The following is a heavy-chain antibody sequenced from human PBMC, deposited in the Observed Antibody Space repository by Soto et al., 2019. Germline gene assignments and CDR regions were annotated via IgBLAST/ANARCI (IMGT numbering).Heavy chain of an antibody. J-gene: IGHJ4*02. CDR3: ARGGSGYTWFNEF. CDR2: IIPVFQTA. V-gene: IGHV1-69*01. Sequence: QEQLVQSGAEVKKPGSSVKVSCKASGGLFSSYPISWVRQVPGQGLEWRGGIIPVFQTAYYTQRFQGRVTITEDESTNTAYMELSSLRSEDTAIYYCARGGSGYTWFNEFWGQGTLVTVSS. D-gene: IGHD3-22*01. CDR1: GGLFSSYP.